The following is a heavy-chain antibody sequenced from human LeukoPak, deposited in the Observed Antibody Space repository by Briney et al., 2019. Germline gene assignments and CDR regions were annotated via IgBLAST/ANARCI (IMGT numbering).Heavy chain of an antibody. V-gene: IGHV4-39*07. CDR3: AVSAAALFDP. J-gene: IGHJ5*02. D-gene: IGHD6-6*01. CDR1: GGSTSSSSYY. CDR2: IYYSGST. Sequence: SETLSLTCTVSGGSTSSSSYYWGWIRQPPGKGLEWIGSIYYSGSTNYNSSLSLKSRVTISVDTSKNQFSLKLSSVTAADTAVYYCAVSAAALFDPWGQETLVTVSS.